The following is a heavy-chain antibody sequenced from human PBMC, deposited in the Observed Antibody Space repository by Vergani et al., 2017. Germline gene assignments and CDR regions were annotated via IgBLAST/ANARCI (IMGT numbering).Heavy chain of an antibody. J-gene: IGHJ3*01. CDR2: IYTIGAT. CDR1: GGPFSTGGQS. CDR3: ARDGGEYDKDALDV. V-gene: IGHV4-61*02. D-gene: IGHD2-21*01. Sequence: QVQLQESGPGLVKPSQTLSLTCTVSGGPFSTGGQSWTWLRQSAGKGLEWIGRIYTIGATNYNPSLRSRAIMSVDGSKKQFSLKLTSVTAADTAVYYCARDGGEYDKDALDVWGQGTKVTVTS.